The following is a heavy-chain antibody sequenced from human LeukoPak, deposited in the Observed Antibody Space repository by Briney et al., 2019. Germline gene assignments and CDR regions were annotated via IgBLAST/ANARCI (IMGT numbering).Heavy chain of an antibody. D-gene: IGHD6-6*01. CDR1: GFTFSSYS. Sequence: GGSLRLSWEASGFTFSSYSMNWVRQAPGKGLEWVSSISSSSSYIYYADSVKGRITNSRDNAKNSLYLQMNSLRAEDTAVYYCAREQQLVPFDYWGQGTLVTVSS. V-gene: IGHV3-21*01. CDR3: AREQQLVPFDY. CDR2: ISSSSSYI. J-gene: IGHJ4*02.